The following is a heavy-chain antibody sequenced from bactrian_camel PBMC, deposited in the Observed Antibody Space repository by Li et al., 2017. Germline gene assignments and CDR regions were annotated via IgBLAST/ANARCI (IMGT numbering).Heavy chain of an antibody. D-gene: IGHD1*01. CDR3: AVETAAVVGEYSY. Sequence: VQLVESGGDLVQPGGSVRLSCAASGFTFSSYWTYWVRQAPGKGLEWVSAINSGGSTTYYKDSVKGRFTISRDNSKNSVNLRMNSLKPEDTAVYYCAVETAAVVGEYSYWGQGTQVTVS. J-gene: IGHJ4*01. CDR1: GFTFSSYW. V-gene: IGHV3S25*01. CDR2: INSGGSTT.